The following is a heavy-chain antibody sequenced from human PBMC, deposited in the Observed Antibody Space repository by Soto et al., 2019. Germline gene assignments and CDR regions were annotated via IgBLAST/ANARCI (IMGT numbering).Heavy chain of an antibody. CDR3: ARGGADSSGWWYYYYGMDV. CDR2: TYYRSKWYN. V-gene: IGHV6-1*01. J-gene: IGHJ6*02. Sequence: KQSQTLSLTCAISGDSVSSNSAAWHWIRQSPSRGLEWLGRTYYRSKWYNDYAVSVKSRITINPDTSKNQFSLQLNSVTPEDTAVYYCARGGADSSGWWYYYYGMDVWGQGTTVTVSS. CDR1: GDSVSSNSAA. D-gene: IGHD6-19*01.